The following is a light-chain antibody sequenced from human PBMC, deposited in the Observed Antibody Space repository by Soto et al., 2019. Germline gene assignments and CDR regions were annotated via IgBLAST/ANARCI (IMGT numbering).Light chain of an antibody. CDR2: EVS. J-gene: IGLJ2*01. Sequence: QSALTQPASVSGPPGQSITIYCTGTSSDVGGYNYVSWYQQHPDKAPKLIIYEVSNRPSGVSIRFSGSKSANTASLTISGLQAEDEADYYCSSYTTTYTVLFGGGTKLTVL. V-gene: IGLV2-14*01. CDR1: SSDVGGYNY. CDR3: SSYTTTYTVL.